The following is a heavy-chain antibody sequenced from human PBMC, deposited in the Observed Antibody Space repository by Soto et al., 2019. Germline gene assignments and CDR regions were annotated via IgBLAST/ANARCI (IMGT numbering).Heavy chain of an antibody. Sequence: QLVEPGGGLVQPGGSLRLSCEASGFTFSGYWMSWVRQAPGKGLEWVADIKHDGSVQYYVDSVKGRLTISRDNAKKQLYLQMNGLRAEDTALYYCARAPYSNAWYRFDLWGQGTLVTVSS. J-gene: IGHJ4*02. V-gene: IGHV3-7*03. CDR2: IKHDGSVQ. CDR1: GFTFSGYW. D-gene: IGHD4-4*01. CDR3: ARAPYSNAWYRFDL.